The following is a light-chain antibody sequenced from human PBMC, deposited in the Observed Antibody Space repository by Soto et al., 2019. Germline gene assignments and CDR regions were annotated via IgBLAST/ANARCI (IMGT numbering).Light chain of an antibody. CDR2: GAS. Sequence: IVLAQYPGTLSLSPGERATPLCRASQSVSSNSLAWYHQKPGQPPRLLMYGASSRATGIPDRFSGSGPGTDFTLTISRLEPEDFAMYYCQQYGSSLITFGQGTRLEIK. CDR3: QQYGSSLIT. CDR1: QSVSSNS. V-gene: IGKV3-20*01. J-gene: IGKJ5*01.